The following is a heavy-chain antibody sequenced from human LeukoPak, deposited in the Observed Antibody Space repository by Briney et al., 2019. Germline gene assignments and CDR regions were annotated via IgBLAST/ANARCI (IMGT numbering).Heavy chain of an antibody. CDR1: GFTFSSYA. V-gene: IGHV3-30-3*01. J-gene: IGHJ3*02. CDR3: ARFDFQLGAFDI. Sequence: GGSLSLSCAASGFTFSSYALHWVRQAPGKGLEWVAVISFDGNNQYYADSVKGRFTISRDNSKNTLYLQMNSLRAEDTAVYYCARFDFQLGAFDIWGQGTMVTVSS. D-gene: IGHD7-27*01. CDR2: ISFDGNNQ.